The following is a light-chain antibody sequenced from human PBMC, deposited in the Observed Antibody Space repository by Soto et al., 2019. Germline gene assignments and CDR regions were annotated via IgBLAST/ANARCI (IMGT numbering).Light chain of an antibody. V-gene: IGKV1-27*01. Sequence: DIQMTQSPSSLSASVGDRVTITCRASQGISNSLAWYQQKPGKVPKLLIYTASTLQSGVPSRFSGSGSGTDFTLSISSLQPEDVATYYCQNYIRAPFTFGPGTKLEIK. J-gene: IGKJ3*01. CDR3: QNYIRAPFT. CDR2: TAS. CDR1: QGISNS.